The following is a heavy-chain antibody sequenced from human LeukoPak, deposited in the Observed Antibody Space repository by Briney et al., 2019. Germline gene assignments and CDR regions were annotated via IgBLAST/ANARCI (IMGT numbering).Heavy chain of an antibody. V-gene: IGHV1-46*01. J-gene: IGHJ5*02. Sequence: GASVKVSCKAFGYAFTSNYMHWVRQAPGQGPEWMGVISPSGGSTTYAQKFQGRVTLTRDMSTSTDYLELGSLRSEDTAVYYCARKVPNDSSGYYYRGQFDPWGQGTLVTVSS. D-gene: IGHD3-22*01. CDR3: ARKVPNDSSGYYYRGQFDP. CDR2: ISPSGGST. CDR1: GYAFTSNY.